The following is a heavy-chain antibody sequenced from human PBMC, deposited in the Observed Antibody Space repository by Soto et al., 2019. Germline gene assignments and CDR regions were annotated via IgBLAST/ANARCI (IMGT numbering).Heavy chain of an antibody. CDR1: GGSVSSGSYY. V-gene: IGHV4-61*01. D-gene: IGHD3-9*01. CDR2: IYYSGST. CDR3: ARAADYDILTGPPDY. J-gene: IGHJ4*02. Sequence: SETLSLTCTVSGGSVSSGSYYWSWIRQPPGKGLEWIGYIYYSGSTNYNPSLKSRVTISVDKSKNQFSLKLSSVTAADTAVYYCARAADYDILTGPPDYWGQGTLVTVSS.